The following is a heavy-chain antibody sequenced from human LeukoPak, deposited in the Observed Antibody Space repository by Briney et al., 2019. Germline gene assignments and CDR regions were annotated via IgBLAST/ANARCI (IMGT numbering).Heavy chain of an antibody. CDR3: AKESPTGGNFDY. CDR1: GFTFSSYA. V-gene: IGHV3-30*04. D-gene: IGHD2-8*02. CDR2: ISYDGSNK. J-gene: IGHJ4*02. Sequence: GGSLRLSCAASGFTFSSYAMHWVRQAPGKGLEWVAVISYDGSNKYYADSVKGRFTISRDNSKNTLYLQMNSLRAEDTAVYYCAKESPTGGNFDYWGQGTLVTVSS.